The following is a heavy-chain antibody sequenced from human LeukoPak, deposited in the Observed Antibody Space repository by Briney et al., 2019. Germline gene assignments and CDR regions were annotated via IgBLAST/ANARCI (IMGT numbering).Heavy chain of an antibody. CDR1: GFTFNSYE. Sequence: GGSLRLSCAASGFTFNSYEMNWVRQAPGKGLEWVSYISSSDSTIYEDSVKGRFTISRDNAKNTLYLQMNSLRAEDTAVYYCARDGTNSNAFEIWGQGTMVTVSS. D-gene: IGHD4/OR15-4a*01. V-gene: IGHV3-48*03. J-gene: IGHJ3*02. CDR3: ARDGTNSNAFEI. CDR2: ISSSDSTI.